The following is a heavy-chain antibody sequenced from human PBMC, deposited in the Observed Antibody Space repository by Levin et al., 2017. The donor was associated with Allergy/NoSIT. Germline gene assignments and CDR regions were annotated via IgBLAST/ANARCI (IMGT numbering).Heavy chain of an antibody. J-gene: IGHJ4*02. CDR2: IKSKTDGGTT. CDR3: TRQQLVLDY. D-gene: IGHD6-13*01. CDR1: GFTFSNAW. V-gene: IGHV3-15*01. Sequence: ETLSLTCAASGFTFSNAWMSWVRQAPGKGLEWVGRIKSKTDGGTTDYAAPVKGRFTISRDDSKNTLYLQMNSLKTEDTAVYYCTRQQLVLDYWGQGTLVTVSS.